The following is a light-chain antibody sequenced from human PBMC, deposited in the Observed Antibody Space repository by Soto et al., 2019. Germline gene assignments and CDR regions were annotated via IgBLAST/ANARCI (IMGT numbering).Light chain of an antibody. J-gene: IGLJ1*01. CDR2: DVT. CDR1: SSDVGGYNY. V-gene: IGLV2-14*03. Sequence: QSVLTQPASVSGSPGQSITISCTGTSSDVGGYNYVSWYQQHPGRAPKLIIYDVTNRPSGISNRFSGSKSGNTASLTISGLQAEDEADYYCSSYTSSRAYVFGIGTKVTVL. CDR3: SSYTSSRAYV.